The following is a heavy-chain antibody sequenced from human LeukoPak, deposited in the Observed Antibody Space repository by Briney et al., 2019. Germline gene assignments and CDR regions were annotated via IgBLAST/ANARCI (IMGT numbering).Heavy chain of an antibody. Sequence: GASVKVSCKASGYTFTSYDINWVRQATGQGLEWMGWMNPNSGNTGYAQKFQGRVTMTRNTSISTAYMELSSLRSEDTAVYYCAKDLAPHYYDSSGYHRWGQGTLVTVSS. J-gene: IGHJ4*02. D-gene: IGHD3-22*01. CDR1: GYTFTSYD. CDR3: AKDLAPHYYDSSGYHR. CDR2: MNPNSGNT. V-gene: IGHV1-8*01.